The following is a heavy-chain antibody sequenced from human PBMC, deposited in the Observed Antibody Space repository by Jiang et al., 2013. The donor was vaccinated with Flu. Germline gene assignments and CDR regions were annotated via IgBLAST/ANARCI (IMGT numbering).Heavy chain of an antibody. CDR2: IYHSGNT. D-gene: IGHD2-15*01. J-gene: IGHJ3*02. CDR1: GGSISSYY. Sequence: GPGLVKPSETLSLTCTVSGGSISSYYWSWIRQPPGKGLEWIGYIYHSGNTNHNPSLRSRVSMSVDTSQNQFSLRLSSVTAADTAVYYCARAPPGYCSVGRCYYDAFDIWGQGKMVTVSS. CDR3: ARAPPGYCSVGRCYYDAFDI. V-gene: IGHV4-59*01.